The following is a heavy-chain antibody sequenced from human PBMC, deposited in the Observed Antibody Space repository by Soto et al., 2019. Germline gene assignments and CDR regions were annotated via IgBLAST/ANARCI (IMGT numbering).Heavy chain of an antibody. CDR2: ISYDGNNK. J-gene: IGHJ4*02. V-gene: IGHV3-30*03. Sequence: QVQLVESGGGVVQPGRSLRLSCAASGFIFSTYGMHWVRQAAGKGLEWLSVISYDGNNKYYADSVKGRFTISRDTSKNTLWLQMDSLRTEDTAVYYCATDLLLTTIPTVGDWGQGTLVTGSS. CDR3: ATDLLLTTIPTVGD. CDR1: GFIFSTYG. D-gene: IGHD4-17*01.